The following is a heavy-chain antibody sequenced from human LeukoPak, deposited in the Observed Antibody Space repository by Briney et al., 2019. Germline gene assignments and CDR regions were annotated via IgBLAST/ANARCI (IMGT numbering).Heavy chain of an antibody. Sequence: GGSLRLSCAASGFTFDDYAMHWVRQAPGKGLEWVSGISWNSGSIGYADSVKGRFTISRDNAKNTLYLQMNSLRAEDTAVYYCAKEAYDSRGYRYFDYLGQGTLVTVSS. D-gene: IGHD3-22*01. CDR1: GFTFDDYA. CDR3: AKEAYDSRGYRYFDY. CDR2: ISWNSGSI. V-gene: IGHV3-9*01. J-gene: IGHJ4*02.